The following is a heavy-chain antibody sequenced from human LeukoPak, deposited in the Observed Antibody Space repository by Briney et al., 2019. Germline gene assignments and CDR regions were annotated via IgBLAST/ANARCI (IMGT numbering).Heavy chain of an antibody. D-gene: IGHD3-16*02. CDR2: ISSSSSYI. CDR1: GFTFSSYS. V-gene: IGHV3-21*01. Sequence: GGSLRLSCAASGFTFSSYSMNWVRQAPGKGLEWVSSISSSSSYIYYADSVKGRFTISRDNAKNSLYLQMNSLRAEDTAVYYCARVRRYTSRPDAFDIWGQGTMVTVSS. J-gene: IGHJ3*02. CDR3: ARVRRYTSRPDAFDI.